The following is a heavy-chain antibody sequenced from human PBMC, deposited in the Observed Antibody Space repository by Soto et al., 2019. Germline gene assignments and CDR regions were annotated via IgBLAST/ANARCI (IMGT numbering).Heavy chain of an antibody. CDR3: AREPNYFDY. J-gene: IGHJ4*02. Sequence: SVKVSCKASGYTFTGYVMHWVRQAPGQGLEWMGWISPNSGDTKHAQKLQGRVTMTTDTSTSTAYMELRSLRSDDTAVYYCAREPNYFDYWGQGTLVTVSS. V-gene: IGHV1-18*04. CDR1: GYTFTGYV. CDR2: ISPNSGDT.